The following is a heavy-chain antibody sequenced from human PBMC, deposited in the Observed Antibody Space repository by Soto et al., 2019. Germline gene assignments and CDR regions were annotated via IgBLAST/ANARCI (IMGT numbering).Heavy chain of an antibody. CDR3: TRDGHSYGYYYYYYGMDV. CDR1: GYTFTSYD. D-gene: IGHD5-18*01. J-gene: IGHJ6*02. Sequence: ASVKVSCKASGYTFTSYDMNWVRQATGEGLEGMGWMNPNGGKTGYAQKFQGRVTMTRKTPISTAYMELSSLRSEDRAVYYCTRDGHSYGYYYYYYGMDVWGQGTPVTVSS. CDR2: MNPNGGKT. V-gene: IGHV1-8*01.